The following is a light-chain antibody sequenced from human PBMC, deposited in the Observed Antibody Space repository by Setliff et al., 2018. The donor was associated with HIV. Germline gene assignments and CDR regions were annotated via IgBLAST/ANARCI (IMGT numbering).Light chain of an antibody. J-gene: IGLJ1*01. V-gene: IGLV2-23*02. Sequence: QSALTQPASVSGSPGQSITISCTGTSSDIGTYNLVSWYQQYPGKAPKVMIYEVSKRPSGVSNRFSGSKSGNTASLTISGLQAEDEADYYCCSYSGRTSFVVGTGTKV. CDR1: SSDIGTYNL. CDR2: EVS. CDR3: CSYSGRTSFV.